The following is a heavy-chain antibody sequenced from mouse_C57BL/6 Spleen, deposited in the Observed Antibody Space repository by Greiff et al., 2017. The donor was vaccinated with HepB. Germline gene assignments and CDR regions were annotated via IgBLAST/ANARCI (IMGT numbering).Heavy chain of an antibody. V-gene: IGHV1-69*01. Sequence: QVQLQQPGAELVMPGASVKLSCKASGYTFTSYWMHWVKQRPGQGLEWIGEIDPSDSYTNYNQKFKGKSTLTVDKSSSTAYMQLSSLTSEDSAVYYCARGAGTGDGYYFDYWGQGTTLTVSS. CDR1: GYTFTSYW. CDR3: ARGAGTGDGYYFDY. J-gene: IGHJ2*01. D-gene: IGHD4-1*01. CDR2: IDPSDSYT.